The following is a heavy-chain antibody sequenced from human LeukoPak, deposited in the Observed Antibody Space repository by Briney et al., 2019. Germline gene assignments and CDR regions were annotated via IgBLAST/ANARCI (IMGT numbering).Heavy chain of an antibody. J-gene: IGHJ4*02. CDR2: IKQDGSEK. V-gene: IGHV3-7*01. CDR3: ARKDRLGYSYGQGPFDF. D-gene: IGHD5-18*01. Sequence: GGSLRLSCAVSGFTFSDYWMSWVRQAPGKGLEWVANIKQDGSEKYYVDSVKGRFTISRDSAQNSVDLQMNSLRAEDTAVYYCARKDRLGYSYGQGPFDFWGQGTLVTVSS. CDR1: GFTFSDYW.